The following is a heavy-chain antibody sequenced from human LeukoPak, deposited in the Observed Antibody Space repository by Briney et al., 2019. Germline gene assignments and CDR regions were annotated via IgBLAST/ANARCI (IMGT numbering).Heavy chain of an antibody. V-gene: IGHV1-69*04. J-gene: IGHJ4*02. CDR1: GGTFSSYA. CDR2: IIPILGIA. Sequence: SVKVSCKASGGTFSSYAISWVRQAPGQGLEWMGRIIPILGIANYAQKFQGRVTITADKSTSTAYMELSSLRSEDTAVYYCAREGTSSGWYQSDSSDYWGQGTLVTVSS. CDR3: AREGTSSGWYQSDSSDY. D-gene: IGHD6-19*01.